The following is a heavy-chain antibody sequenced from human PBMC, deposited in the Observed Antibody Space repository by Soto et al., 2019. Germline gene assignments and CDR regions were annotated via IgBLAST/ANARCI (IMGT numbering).Heavy chain of an antibody. J-gene: IGHJ4*02. CDR3: ARDHLGIAAGDFDL. CDR2: ISSGRPDI. V-gene: IGHV3-21*02. CDR1: GFSLDIYN. D-gene: IGHD6-19*01. Sequence: EDQLVESGGGLVKPGGSLRLSCAASGFSLDIYNMNWVRQAPGKGLEWVSSISSGRPDIFYADSVRGRFTISRDDAKKSLFLQMNSLRADDTAVYYCARDHLGIAAGDFDLWGQGTLVTVSS.